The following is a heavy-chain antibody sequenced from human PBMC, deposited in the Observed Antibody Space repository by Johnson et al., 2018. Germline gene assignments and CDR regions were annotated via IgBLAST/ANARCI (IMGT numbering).Heavy chain of an antibody. Sequence: EVQLVESGGGLVQPVGSLRLSCAASGFPFNTYWIHWVRQAPGKGLVWVSRINSDGSDTIYADSVKGQFTVPRDNAKSTLYFHMNSLRAEDTAVYYCARHWNYGDYWGQGTLVTVSS. J-gene: IGHJ4*02. CDR2: INSDGSDT. D-gene: IGHD1-1*01. CDR1: GFPFNTYW. CDR3: ARHWNYGDY. V-gene: IGHV3-74*01.